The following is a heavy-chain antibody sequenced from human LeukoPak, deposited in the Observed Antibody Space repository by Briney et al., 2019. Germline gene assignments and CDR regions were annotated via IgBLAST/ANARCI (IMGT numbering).Heavy chain of an antibody. V-gene: IGHV4-59*08. CDR2: IFYSGGT. CDR1: GGSISSYY. CDR3: ARRGDGYNLYFDY. D-gene: IGHD5-24*01. Sequence: PSETLSLTCTVSGGSISSYYWSWIGQPPGKGLEWIGYIFYSGGTTCNPSLKSRVTISVDTSKNQFSLKLSSVTAADTAVYYCARRGDGYNLYFDYWGQGTLVTVSA. J-gene: IGHJ4*02.